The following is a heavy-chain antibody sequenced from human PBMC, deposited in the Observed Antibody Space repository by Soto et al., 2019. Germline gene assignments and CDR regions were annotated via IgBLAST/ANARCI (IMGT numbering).Heavy chain of an antibody. J-gene: IGHJ6*02. CDR1: GFTSSDHY. Sequence: EGELVESGGGLVQAGGSLRVSCGVSGFTSSDHYTDWVRQAPGKGLEWFGRTANKRSRYTTEYAASVKGRFIISRDDSKNSDYLQMNGLKIEDTAVYYCARAGFEHGLDVWGQGTTVTVSS. CDR2: TANKRSRYTT. CDR3: ARAGFEHGLDV. V-gene: IGHV3-72*01. D-gene: IGHD3-10*01.